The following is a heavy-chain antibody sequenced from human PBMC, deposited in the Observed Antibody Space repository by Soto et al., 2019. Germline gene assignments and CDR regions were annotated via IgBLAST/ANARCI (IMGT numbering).Heavy chain of an antibody. CDR2: ISAYNGNT. CDR1: GYTLTSYS. Sequence: ASVKVSCKPSGYTLTSYSIRWVRQAPGQGLECMGGISAYNGNTNYAQKVQGRVTMTTDTSTSTAYMELRSLRSDDTAVYYCARDRYCSSTSCRFQSGGMDVWGQGTTVTVSS. CDR3: ARDRYCSSTSCRFQSGGMDV. D-gene: IGHD2-2*01. V-gene: IGHV1-18*04. J-gene: IGHJ6*02.